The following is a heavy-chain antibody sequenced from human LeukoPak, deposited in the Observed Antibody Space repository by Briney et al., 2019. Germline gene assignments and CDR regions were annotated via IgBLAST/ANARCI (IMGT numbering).Heavy chain of an antibody. V-gene: IGHV4-59*01. CDR3: ARVEGTYYYYKDV. Sequence: SETLSHTCTVSGGSISSYYWSWIRQPPGKGLEWIGYIYYSGSTNYNPSLKSRVTISVDTSKNQFSLKLSSVTAADTAVYYCARVEGTYYYYKDVWGKGTTVTVSS. CDR1: GGSISSYY. J-gene: IGHJ6*03. D-gene: IGHD1-1*01. CDR2: IYYSGST.